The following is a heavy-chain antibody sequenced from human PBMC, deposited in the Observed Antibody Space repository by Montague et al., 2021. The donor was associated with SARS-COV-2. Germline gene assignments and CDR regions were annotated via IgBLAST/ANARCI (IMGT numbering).Heavy chain of an antibody. Sequence: YNTSLKSRVTISVDTSNDQFSLKMNSVTAADTAVYFCARIYGSSFDYWGQGTLVTVFS. D-gene: IGHD4-17*01. V-gene: IGHV4-39*01. CDR3: ARIYGSSFDY. J-gene: IGHJ4*02.